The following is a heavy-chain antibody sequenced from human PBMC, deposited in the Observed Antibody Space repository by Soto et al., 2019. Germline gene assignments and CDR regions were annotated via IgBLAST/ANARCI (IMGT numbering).Heavy chain of an antibody. J-gene: IGHJ2*01. CDR2: ISSSGSTI. CDR1: GFTFSDYY. V-gene: IGHV3-11*01. D-gene: IGHD2-2*02. CDR3: AGDSDDYTPCDFDL. Sequence: QVQLVESGGGLVKPGGSLRLSCAASGFTFSDYYMSWIRQAPGKGLEWVSYISSSGSTIYYADSVKGRFTISRDNAKNSLYPQMNSLRAEDTAEYYCAGDSDDYTPCDFDLWGCGTLVTVSS.